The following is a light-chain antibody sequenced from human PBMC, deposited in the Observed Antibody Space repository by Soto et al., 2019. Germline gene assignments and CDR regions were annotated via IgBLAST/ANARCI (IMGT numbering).Light chain of an antibody. CDR1: NSNNGAVVD. V-gene: IGLV1-40*01. CDR2: VNH. CDR3: QSYDSKLXSYV. J-gene: IGLJ1*01. Sequence: QSFLRQPPSVSGAPVQTVTISCTGSNSNNGAVVDFHWYYQVPGTSPKLRVAVNHNRPAGFPGRLSASKSGPSASLAIKGLQDEDEVHYYSQSYDSKLXSYVVGRGTKVXV.